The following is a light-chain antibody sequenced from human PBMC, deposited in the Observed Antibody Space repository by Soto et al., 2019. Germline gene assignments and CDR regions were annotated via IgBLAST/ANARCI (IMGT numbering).Light chain of an antibody. V-gene: IGKV4-1*01. Sequence: DIVITQSPDYLAVSLGERAAINCKSSQNVLNRATDKNYIAWYKQKQGQPPKLLIYWASTRESDVPDRFRGSGSATDFTLTISSLPAGDVAVYFCQQYFNTPLTFGGGTKGEIK. CDR3: QQYFNTPLT. J-gene: IGKJ4*01. CDR1: QNVLNRATDKNY. CDR2: WAS.